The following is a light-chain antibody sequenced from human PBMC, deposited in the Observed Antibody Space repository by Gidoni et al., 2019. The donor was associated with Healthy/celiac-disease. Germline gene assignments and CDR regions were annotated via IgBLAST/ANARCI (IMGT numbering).Light chain of an antibody. J-gene: IGKJ2*01. V-gene: IGKV3-20*01. CDR1: QSVSSSY. CDR2: CAS. CDR3: QQYGSSPYT. Sequence: EIVLTQSPGTLSLSPGERATLSCRASQSVSSSYLAWYQQKPGQAPRLLIYCASSRATGIPDRFSGSGSGTDFTLTISRLEPEDVAVYYCQQYGSSPYTFGQGTKLEIK.